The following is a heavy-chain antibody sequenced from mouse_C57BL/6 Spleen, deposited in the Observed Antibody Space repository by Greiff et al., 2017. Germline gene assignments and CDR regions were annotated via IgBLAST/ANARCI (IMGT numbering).Heavy chain of an antibody. D-gene: IGHD1-1*01. Sequence: VQLQQSGAELARPGASVKMSCKASGYTFTSYTMHWVKQRPVQGLEWIGYINPSSGYTKYNQKFKDKATLTADKSSSTAYMQLSSLTSEDSAVYYCARRGGSSDYFDYWGQGTTLTVSS. CDR2: INPSSGYT. J-gene: IGHJ2*01. CDR1: GYTFTSYT. CDR3: ARRGGSSDYFDY. V-gene: IGHV1-4*01.